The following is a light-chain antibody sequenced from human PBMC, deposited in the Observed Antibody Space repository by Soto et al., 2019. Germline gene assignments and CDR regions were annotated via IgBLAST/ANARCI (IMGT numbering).Light chain of an antibody. CDR2: DAS. CDR1: QSVRSY. J-gene: IGKJ4*01. CDR3: QQRSSWPLT. V-gene: IGKV3-11*01. Sequence: VLTQSPATLSLSPGERATLSCRASQSVRSYLAWYQQKPGQAPRLLIYDASSRAPGIPARFSGSGSGTDFSLTISSLDPEDFAVYYCQQRSSWPLTFGGGTKVGI.